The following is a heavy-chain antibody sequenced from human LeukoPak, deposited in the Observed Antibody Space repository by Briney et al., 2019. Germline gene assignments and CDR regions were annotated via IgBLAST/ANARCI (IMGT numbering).Heavy chain of an antibody. Sequence: GGSLRLSCAASGFTFSNYAMTWVRQAPGKGLEWVSIISDSGGSTLYADSVKGRFTISRDNSKNTPYLQMNSLRAEDTAVYYCAKGRGGTCAGGCYSRVFDFWGQGTLVTVSS. CDR1: GFTFSNYA. V-gene: IGHV3-23*01. D-gene: IGHD2-21*02. CDR3: AKGRGGTCAGGCYSRVFDF. CDR2: ISDSGGST. J-gene: IGHJ4*02.